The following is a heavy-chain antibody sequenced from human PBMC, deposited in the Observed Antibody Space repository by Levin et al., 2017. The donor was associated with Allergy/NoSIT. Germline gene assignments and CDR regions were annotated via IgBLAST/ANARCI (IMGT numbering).Heavy chain of an antibody. J-gene: IGHJ6*03. CDR2: IYYSGST. CDR1: GGSISSYY. V-gene: IGHV4-59*01. Sequence: PSETLSLTCTVSGGSISSYYWSWIRQPPGKGLEWIGYIYYSGSTNYNPSLKSRVTISVDTSKNQFSLKLSSVTAADTAVYYCARARTGYCSSTSCYRGGYYYYYMDVWGKGTTVTVSS. D-gene: IGHD2-2*01. CDR3: ARARTGYCSSTSCYRGGYYYYYMDV.